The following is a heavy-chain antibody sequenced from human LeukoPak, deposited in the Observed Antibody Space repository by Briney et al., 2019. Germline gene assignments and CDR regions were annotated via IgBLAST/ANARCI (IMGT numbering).Heavy chain of an antibody. V-gene: IGHV3-64D*06. J-gene: IGHJ4*02. CDR2: ISANGAST. CDR1: GFTFSNHA. CDR3: VQDWVATIVAPRHFDY. Sequence: GGSLRLSCSGSGFTFSNHAMHWVRQAPGKRLEYVSGISANGASTYYADSVKGKFTISRDNSKNTLYLQMSSLRPEDTAVYSCVQDWVATIVAPRHFDYWGQGTLVTVSS. D-gene: IGHD5-24*01.